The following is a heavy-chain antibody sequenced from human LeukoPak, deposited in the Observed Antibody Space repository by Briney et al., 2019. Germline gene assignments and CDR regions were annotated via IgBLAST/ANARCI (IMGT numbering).Heavy chain of an antibody. CDR2: VYSGCST. CDR1: VFTVGSNY. CDR3: ASPSAEMTAINGSYFDV. V-gene: IGHV3-66*01. J-gene: IGHJ2*01. D-gene: IGHD5-24*01. Sequence: PGRSLRLSCAASVFTVGSNYMNWVRQAPGKGLEWVSVVYSGCSTYYADSVKGRFTISRDYSKNTLYLQMNNLRAEDTAVYYCASPSAEMTAINGSYFDVWGRGTLVTVSS.